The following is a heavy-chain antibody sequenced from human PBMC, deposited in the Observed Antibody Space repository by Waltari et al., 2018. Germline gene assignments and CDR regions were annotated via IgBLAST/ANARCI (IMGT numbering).Heavy chain of an antibody. CDR1: GYSISSGYY. CDR2: IYHSGST. Sequence: QVQLQESGPGLVKPSETLSLTCAVSGYSISSGYYWGWIRQPPGKGLEWIGSIYHSGSTYYNPSLKSRVTISVAASKNQFSLKRSSVTAADTAVYYCARGENGGWSSGRSYFDYWGQGTLVTVSS. J-gene: IGHJ4*02. V-gene: IGHV4-38-2*01. D-gene: IGHD2-15*01. CDR3: ARGENGGWSSGRSYFDY.